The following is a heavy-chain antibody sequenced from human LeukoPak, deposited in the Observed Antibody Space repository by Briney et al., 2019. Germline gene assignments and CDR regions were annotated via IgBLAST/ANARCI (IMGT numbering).Heavy chain of an antibody. D-gene: IGHD1-1*01. V-gene: IGHV4-39*07. CDR1: GGSITSSSYY. CDR3: ARGPTISETGYFDY. J-gene: IGHJ4*03. CDR2: INYSGTT. Sequence: PSETLSLTCTVSGGSITSSSYYWGWIRQPPGKGLDWIGTINYSGTTYYNPSLKSRVTISVDTSKNQFSLKVTSLTAADTAVYYCARGPTISETGYFDYWGQGTLVTVSS.